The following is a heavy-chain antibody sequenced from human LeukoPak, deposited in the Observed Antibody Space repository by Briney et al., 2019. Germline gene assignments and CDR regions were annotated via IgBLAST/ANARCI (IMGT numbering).Heavy chain of an antibody. Sequence: GASVKVSCKASGYTFNKFYIYWVRQAPGQGLEWMGIINPRGGSTISAQKFQGRLTLTRDTSATTVYMELSSLKSEDTAVYYCARGVVPPLSWLDPWGQGTLVTVSS. J-gene: IGHJ5*02. CDR2: INPRGGST. V-gene: IGHV1-46*02. CDR3: ARGVVPPLSWLDP. CDR1: GYTFNKFY. D-gene: IGHD2-2*01.